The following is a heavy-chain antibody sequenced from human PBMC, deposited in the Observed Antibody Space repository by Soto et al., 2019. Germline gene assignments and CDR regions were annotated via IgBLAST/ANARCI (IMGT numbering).Heavy chain of an antibody. V-gene: IGHV1-69*13. Sequence: SVKVSCKASGGTFSSYAISWVRQAPGQGLEWMGVIIPIFGTANYAQKFQGRVTITADESTSTAYMELSSLRSEYTAVYYCARGGITVAVPCDYWGQGTLVTVAS. J-gene: IGHJ4*02. CDR2: IIPIFGTA. D-gene: IGHD6-19*01. CDR3: ARGGITVAVPCDY. CDR1: GGTFSSYA.